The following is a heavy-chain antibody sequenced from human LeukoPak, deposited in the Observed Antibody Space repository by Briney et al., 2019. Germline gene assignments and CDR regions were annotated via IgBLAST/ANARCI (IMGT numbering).Heavy chain of an antibody. CDR2: ISGSGGST. D-gene: IGHD4-23*01. CDR3: AKGGVGELRWRGDYFDY. J-gene: IGHJ4*02. CDR1: GFTFTSYA. V-gene: IGHV3-23*01. Sequence: PGGSLRLSCAASGFTFTSYAMSWVRQAPGKGLEWVSTISGSGGSTYNADSVKGRFTISRDNSKNTLYLQMNSLRAEDTAVYYCAKGGVGELRWRGDYFDYWGQGTLVTVSS.